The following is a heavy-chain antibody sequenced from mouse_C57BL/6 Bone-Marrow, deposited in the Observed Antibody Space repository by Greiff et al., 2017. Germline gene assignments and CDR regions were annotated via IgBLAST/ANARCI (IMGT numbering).Heavy chain of an antibody. CDR2: SYPGDGDT. Sequence: VQLQQSGPELVKPGASVKISCKASGYAFSSSWMNWVKQRPGKGLEWIGRSYPGDGDTNYNGKFKGKATLTADKSSSTAYMQLSSLTSEDSAVYFCARSFYYGNYWGQGTTLTVSS. V-gene: IGHV1-82*01. D-gene: IGHD2-1*01. CDR1: GYAFSSSW. J-gene: IGHJ2*01. CDR3: ARSFYYGNY.